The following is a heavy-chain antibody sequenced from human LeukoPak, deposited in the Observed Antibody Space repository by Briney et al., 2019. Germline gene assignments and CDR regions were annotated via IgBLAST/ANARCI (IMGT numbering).Heavy chain of an antibody. CDR3: ARGPYGDYPYYYYYYMDV. D-gene: IGHD4-17*01. J-gene: IGHJ6*03. CDR1: GGSISSYY. CDR2: IYYSGST. V-gene: IGHV4-59*01. Sequence: PSETLSLTCTVSGGSISSYYWSWIRQPPGKGLEWIGYIYYSGSTNYNPSLKSRVTISVDTSKNQFSLKLSSVTAADTAVYYCARGPYGDYPYYYYYYMDVWGKGTTVTVSS.